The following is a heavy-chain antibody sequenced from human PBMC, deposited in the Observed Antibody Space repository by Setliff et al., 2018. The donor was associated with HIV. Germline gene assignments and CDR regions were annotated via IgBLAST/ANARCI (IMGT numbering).Heavy chain of an antibody. D-gene: IGHD6-6*01. J-gene: IGHJ5*02. Sequence: SETLSLTCTVSGDSISRPGSYYWAWIRQPPGKGLEYIGEINHSGSTNYNPSLKSRVTISVDTSKNQFSLKLSSVTAADTAVYYCARGGRSLAAQTWFDPWGQGTLVTVSS. CDR2: INHSGST. CDR3: ARGGRSLAAQTWFDP. CDR1: GDSISRPGSYY. V-gene: IGHV4-39*01.